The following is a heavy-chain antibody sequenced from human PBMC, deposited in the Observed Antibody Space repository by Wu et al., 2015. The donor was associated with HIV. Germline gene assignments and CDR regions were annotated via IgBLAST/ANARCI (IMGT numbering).Heavy chain of an antibody. J-gene: IGHJ5*02. CDR2: ISGYNGNT. D-gene: IGHD6-6*01. CDR3: VRDSTEDRPNWFDP. V-gene: IGHV1-18*01. CDR1: GYVFKTYG. Sequence: QVQLVQSGTEVKESGASLKVSCKASGYVFKTYGISWLRQAPGQGLEWMGWISGYNGNTNYAQNLQGRVTMTADTSTNTVYMELRSPRSDDTAVYYCVRDSTEDRPNWFDPWGQGTLVIVSS.